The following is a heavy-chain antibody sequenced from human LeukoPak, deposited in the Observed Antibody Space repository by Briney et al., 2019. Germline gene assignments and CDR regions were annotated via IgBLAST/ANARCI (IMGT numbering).Heavy chain of an antibody. CDR1: GGSISSYY. D-gene: IGHD3-10*01. V-gene: IGHV4-59*01. J-gene: IGHJ4*02. CDR3: ATMVQGVHTYFGS. CDR2: IYYSGST. Sequence: SETLSLTCTVPGGSISSYYWSWIRQPPGKGLEWIGYIYYSGSTNYNPSLKSRVTISVDRSKNQFTLKLNSVTAADTAVYYCATMVQGVHTYFGSWGQGNLVAVSS.